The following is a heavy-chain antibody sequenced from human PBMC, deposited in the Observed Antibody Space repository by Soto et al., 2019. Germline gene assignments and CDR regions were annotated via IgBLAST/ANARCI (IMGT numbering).Heavy chain of an antibody. Sequence: EVHLVGSGGGLVQPGGSLRLSCVGSGFTFSNYWMHWVRQVPGKGPVWVSRVNPAGTASSYADFVKGRFTVSRDNAKNTRYLEMNSLSADDTAVYYCATGGYSYGWGYWGQGALVTVSS. CDR3: ATGGYSYGWGY. J-gene: IGHJ4*02. CDR2: VNPAGTAS. CDR1: GFTFSNYW. V-gene: IGHV3-74*01. D-gene: IGHD5-18*01.